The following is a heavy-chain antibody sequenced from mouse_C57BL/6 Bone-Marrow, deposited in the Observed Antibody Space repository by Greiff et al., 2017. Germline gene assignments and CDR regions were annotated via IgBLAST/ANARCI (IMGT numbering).Heavy chain of an antibody. D-gene: IGHD1-3*01. J-gene: IGHJ4*01. CDR2: IYPGDGDT. CDR3: ARDNPYYAMDY. CDR1: GYAFSSYW. Sequence: VQLQESGAELVKPGASVKISCKASGYAFSSYWMNWVKQRPGKGLEWIGQIYPGDGDTNYNGKFKGKATLTADKSSSTAYMQLSRLTAEDSAVYCCARDNPYYAMDYWGQGTSVTVSS. V-gene: IGHV1-80*01.